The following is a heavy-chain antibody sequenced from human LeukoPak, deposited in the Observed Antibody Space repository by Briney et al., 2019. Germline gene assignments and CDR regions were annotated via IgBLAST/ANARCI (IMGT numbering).Heavy chain of an antibody. Sequence: GGSLRLSCAASGFTFSSYWMTWVRQAPGKGLEWVANIKQDGSKKNYVDSVKGRFTISRDNAKNSLYLQMNSLRAEDTAVYYCATPLDYYDTSGYHQGGDWGQGTLVTVSS. J-gene: IGHJ4*02. D-gene: IGHD3-22*01. CDR3: ATPLDYYDTSGYHQGGD. CDR2: IKQDGSKK. V-gene: IGHV3-7*03. CDR1: GFTFSSYW.